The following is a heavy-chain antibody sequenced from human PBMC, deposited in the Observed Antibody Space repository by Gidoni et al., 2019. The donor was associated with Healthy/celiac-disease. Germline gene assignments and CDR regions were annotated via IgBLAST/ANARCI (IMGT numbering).Heavy chain of an antibody. D-gene: IGHD5-12*01. V-gene: IGHV3-30*01. Sequence: QVQLVESGGGVVQPGRSLRLSCAASGFTFSSYAMPWVRQAPGKGLEWVAVISYDGSNKYYADSVKGRFTISRDNSKNTLYLQMNSLRAEDTAVYYCARDLMGHSGYDYYYYYGMDVWGQGTTVTVSS. CDR3: ARDLMGHSGYDYYYYYGMDV. CDR1: GFTFSSYA. CDR2: ISYDGSNK. J-gene: IGHJ6*02.